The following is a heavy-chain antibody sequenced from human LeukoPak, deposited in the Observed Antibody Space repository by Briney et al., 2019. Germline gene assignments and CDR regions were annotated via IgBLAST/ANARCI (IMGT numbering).Heavy chain of an antibody. CDR1: RVTFSGYT. CDR3: ARALYYDILTGYQTHTYYFDY. CDR2: ISSRSSDI. Sequence: GGSLRLSCTASRVTFSGYTMNWVRQAPGKGLEWVSSISSRSSDIYYADSVKGRFTISRDNARNSLYLQMSSPRAEDTAVYYCARALYYDILTGYQTHTYYFDYWGQGTLVTVSS. V-gene: IGHV3-21*01. J-gene: IGHJ4*02. D-gene: IGHD3-9*01.